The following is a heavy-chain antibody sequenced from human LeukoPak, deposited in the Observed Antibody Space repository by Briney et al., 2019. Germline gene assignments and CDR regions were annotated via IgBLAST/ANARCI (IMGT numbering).Heavy chain of an antibody. CDR1: GFTFSSYW. Sequence: PGGSLRLSCAASGFTFSSYWMHWVRQAPGKGLVWVSRINTDGSSTSYADSVKGRFTISRDNAKNTLYLQMNSLRAEDTAVYYCAREFVVVPAAIQGYDYWGQRTLVTVSS. J-gene: IGHJ4*02. CDR2: INTDGSST. CDR3: AREFVVVPAAIQGYDY. D-gene: IGHD2-2*02. V-gene: IGHV3-74*01.